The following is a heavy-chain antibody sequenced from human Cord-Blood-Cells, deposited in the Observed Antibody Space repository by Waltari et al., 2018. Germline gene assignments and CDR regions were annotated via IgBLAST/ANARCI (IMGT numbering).Heavy chain of an antibody. V-gene: IGHV3-23*01. Sequence: EVQLLESGGGLVQPGGSLRLSCAASGFTFSSYAMSWVRQAPGRGLEGVPAISGSGVSTYYADSWKGRFTISRDNSKNTLYLQMNSLRAEDTAVYYCATGKPGVPAADYWGQGTLVTVSS. CDR1: GFTFSSYA. D-gene: IGHD2-2*01. CDR3: ATGKPGVPAADY. CDR2: ISGSGVST. J-gene: IGHJ4*02.